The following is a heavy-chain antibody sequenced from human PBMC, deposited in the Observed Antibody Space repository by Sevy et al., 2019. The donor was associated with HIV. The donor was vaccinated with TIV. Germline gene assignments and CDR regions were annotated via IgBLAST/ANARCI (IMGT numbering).Heavy chain of an antibody. J-gene: IGHJ5*02. CDR2: IYTSGST. CDR1: GGSISSGSYY. Sequence: TLSLTCTVSGGSISSGSYYWSWIRQPAGKGLEWIGRIYTSGSTNYNPSLKSRVTIPVDTSKNQFSLKLSSVTAADTAVYYCARDRESWFDPWGQGTLVTVSS. CDR3: ARDRESWFDP. V-gene: IGHV4-61*02.